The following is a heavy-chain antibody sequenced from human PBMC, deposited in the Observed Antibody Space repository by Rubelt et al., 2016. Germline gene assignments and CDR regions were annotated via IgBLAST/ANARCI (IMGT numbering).Heavy chain of an antibody. CDR1: GGTFSSYG. Sequence: QVQLVQSGAEVKKPGSSVKVSCKASGGTFSSYGISWVRQAPGQGLEWMGWISAYNGNTNYAQKLQGRVTMTTDTSTSTAYMELRSLRSEDTAVYYCARGLGAEQLVLFDYWGQGTLVTVSS. CDR2: ISAYNGNT. D-gene: IGHD6-6*01. J-gene: IGHJ4*02. CDR3: ARGLGAEQLVLFDY. V-gene: IGHV1-18*01.